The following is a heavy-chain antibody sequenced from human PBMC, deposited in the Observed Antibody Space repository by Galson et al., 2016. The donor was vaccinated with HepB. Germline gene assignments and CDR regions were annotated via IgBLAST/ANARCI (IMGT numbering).Heavy chain of an antibody. CDR2: TYYRSKWYN. J-gene: IGHJ6*02. CDR3: ARLIATDDLYGVDV. D-gene: IGHD6-13*01. Sequence: CAISGDSVSSNSAAWNWIRQSPSRGLEWPGRTYYRSKWYNGYAVSVKGRITVSSDTSKNQFSLHLNSVTPEDTAVYYCARLIATDDLYGVDVWGQGTTVTVSS. CDR1: GDSVSSNSAA. V-gene: IGHV6-1*01.